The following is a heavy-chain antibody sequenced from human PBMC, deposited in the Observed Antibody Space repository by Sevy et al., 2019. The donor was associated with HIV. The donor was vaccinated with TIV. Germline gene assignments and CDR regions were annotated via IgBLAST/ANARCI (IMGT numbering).Heavy chain of an antibody. CDR2: IDPSGST. J-gene: IGHJ6*02. D-gene: IGHD1-26*01. V-gene: IGHV1-46*01. CDR3: ARDRDLSGSYLEYYYYAMDV. Sequence: ASVKVSCKASGYTFITYYVHWVRQAPGQGLEWMGLIDPSGSTRYAQKFQGRVSMTGDTSTTTAYMELSSLTSEDTAVYYCARDRDLSGSYLEYYYYAMDVWGQGTTVTVSS. CDR1: GYTFITYY.